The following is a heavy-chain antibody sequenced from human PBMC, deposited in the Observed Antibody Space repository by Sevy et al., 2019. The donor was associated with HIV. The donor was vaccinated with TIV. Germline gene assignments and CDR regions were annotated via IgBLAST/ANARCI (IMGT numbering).Heavy chain of an antibody. Sequence: ASVKVSCKASGYTFTSYGISWVRQAPGQGLEWMGWIRAYNGNTNYAQKLQGRVTMTTDTSTSTAYMELKSLRSDDTALYYCPREKIVVVPAAIRRYYYYGMDVWGQGTTVTVSS. CDR2: IRAYNGNT. V-gene: IGHV1-18*04. J-gene: IGHJ6*02. CDR1: GYTFTSYG. CDR3: PREKIVVVPAAIRRYYYYGMDV. D-gene: IGHD2-2*02.